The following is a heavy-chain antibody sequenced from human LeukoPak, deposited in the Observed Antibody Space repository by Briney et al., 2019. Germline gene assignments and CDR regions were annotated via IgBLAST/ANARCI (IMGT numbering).Heavy chain of an antibody. Sequence: SQTLSLTCTVSGGSISSGDYYWSWIRQPPGKGLEWIGYIYYSGSTYYNPSLKSRVTISVDTSKSQFSLKLSSVTAADMAVYYCARELSSGWYGGQPSGDDYWGQGTLVTVSS. V-gene: IGHV4-30-4*01. CDR2: IYYSGST. CDR3: ARELSSGWYGGQPSGDDY. CDR1: GGSISSGDYY. J-gene: IGHJ4*02. D-gene: IGHD6-19*01.